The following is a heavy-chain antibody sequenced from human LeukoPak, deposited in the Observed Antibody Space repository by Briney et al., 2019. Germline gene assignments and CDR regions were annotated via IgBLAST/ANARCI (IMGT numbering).Heavy chain of an antibody. J-gene: IGHJ4*02. CDR1: GGTFSNYA. V-gene: IGHV1-69*05. CDR3: ARDRDYYGSGNSRFDY. CDR2: IIPIFGTA. D-gene: IGHD3-10*01. Sequence: ASVKVSCKASGGTFSNYAISWVRQAPGQGLEWMGGIIPIFGTANYAQKFRGRVTMTTDTSTSTAYMELRSLRSDDTAVYYCARDRDYYGSGNSRFDYWGQGTLVTVSS.